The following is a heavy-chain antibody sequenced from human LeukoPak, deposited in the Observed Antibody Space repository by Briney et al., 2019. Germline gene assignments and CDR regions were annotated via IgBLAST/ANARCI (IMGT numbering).Heavy chain of an antibody. J-gene: IGHJ6*03. CDR1: GFTFSSYW. Sequence: GGSLRLSCAASGFTFSSYWMSWVRQAPGKGLEWVANIKQDGSEKYYVDSVKGRFTISRDNAKNSLYLQMNSLRAEDTAVYYCAKLGKTENHYGSGRFSYYYYMDVWGKGTTVTISS. V-gene: IGHV3-7*01. CDR3: AKLGKTENHYGSGRFSYYYYMDV. D-gene: IGHD3-10*01. CDR2: IKQDGSEK.